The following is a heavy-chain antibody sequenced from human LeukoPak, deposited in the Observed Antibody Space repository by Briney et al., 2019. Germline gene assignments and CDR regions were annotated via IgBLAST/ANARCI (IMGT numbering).Heavy chain of an antibody. V-gene: IGHV4-59*01. CDR2: IYYSGST. Sequence: PSETPSLTCTVSGGSISSYYWSWIRQPPGKGLEWIGYIYYSGSTNYNPSLKSRVTISVDTSKNQFSLKLSSVTAADTAVYYCARAGRNYDFWSGYRDYYYYGMDVWGQGTTVTVSS. CDR1: GGSISSYY. D-gene: IGHD3-3*01. CDR3: ARAGRNYDFWSGYRDYYYYGMDV. J-gene: IGHJ6*02.